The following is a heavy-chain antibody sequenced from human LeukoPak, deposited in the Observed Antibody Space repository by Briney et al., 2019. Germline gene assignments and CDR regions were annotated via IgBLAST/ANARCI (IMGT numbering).Heavy chain of an antibody. J-gene: IGHJ5*02. CDR3: ARRSNGDYWFDT. CDR1: GYSFTSYW. V-gene: IGHV5-51*01. CDR2: IYPGDSDT. D-gene: IGHD4-17*01. Sequence: GESLKISCKGYGYSFTSYWIGWVRQMPGKGLVWMGIIYPGDSDTRYSPSFQGKVTNSVDKAISTAYRQWSSLKASDTAMYYCARRSNGDYWFDTWGQGILVTVSS.